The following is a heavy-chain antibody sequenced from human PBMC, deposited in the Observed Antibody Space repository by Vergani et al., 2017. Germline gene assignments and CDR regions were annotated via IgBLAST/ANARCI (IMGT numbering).Heavy chain of an antibody. CDR1: GGSISSYY. D-gene: IGHD1-26*01. Sequence: QVQLQESGPGLVKPSETLSLTCTVSGGSISSYYWSWIRQPPGKGLEWIGYIYYSGSTNYNPSLMSRVTISVDTSKNQFSLKLSSVTAADTAVYYCARDRVGAVNWFDPWGQGTLVTVSS. CDR2: IYYSGST. J-gene: IGHJ5*02. V-gene: IGHV4-59*01. CDR3: ARDRVGAVNWFDP.